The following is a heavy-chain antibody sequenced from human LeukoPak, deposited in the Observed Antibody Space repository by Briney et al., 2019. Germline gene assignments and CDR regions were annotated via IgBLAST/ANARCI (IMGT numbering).Heavy chain of an antibody. CDR3: ARDATGSSFYDN. CDR2: IKQDGSEK. J-gene: IGHJ4*02. Sequence: GGSLRLSCAASGFTFSNYWMNWVRQAPGKGLECVANIKQDGSEKSYVDSVLGRFTVSRDNAKNSLILQMNSLRAEDTAVYYCARDATGSSFYDNWREGTLVTVCS. D-gene: IGHD3-10*01. CDR1: GFTFSNYW. V-gene: IGHV3-7*01.